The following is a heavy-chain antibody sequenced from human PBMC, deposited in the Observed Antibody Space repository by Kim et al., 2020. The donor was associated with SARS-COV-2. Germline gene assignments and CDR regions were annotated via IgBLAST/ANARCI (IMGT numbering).Heavy chain of an antibody. CDR2: ISYDGSNK. V-gene: IGHV3-30*18. D-gene: IGHD5-12*01. J-gene: IGHJ4*02. CDR3: AKGGYIVATAATVFDY. CDR1: GFTFSSYG. Sequence: GGSLRLSCAASGFTFSSYGMHWVRQAPGKGLEWVAVISYDGSNKYYADSVKGRFTISRDNSKNTLYLQMNSLRAEDTAVYYCAKGGYIVATAATVFDYWGQGTLVTVSS.